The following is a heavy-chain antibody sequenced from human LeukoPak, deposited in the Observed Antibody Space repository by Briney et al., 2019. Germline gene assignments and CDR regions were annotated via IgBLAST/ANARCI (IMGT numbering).Heavy chain of an antibody. J-gene: IGHJ4*02. V-gene: IGHV3-21*01. CDR3: ARGNYDYVWGSYRWVVSDYYFDY. CDR1: GFTFSAYN. Sequence: PGGSLRLSCAASGFTFSAYNMNWVRRTPGKGLEWVSSISSSSSYIYYADSVKGRFTISRDNAKNSLYLQMNSLRAEDTAVYYCARGNYDYVWGSYRWVVSDYYFDYWGQGTLVTVSS. CDR2: ISSSSSYI. D-gene: IGHD3-16*02.